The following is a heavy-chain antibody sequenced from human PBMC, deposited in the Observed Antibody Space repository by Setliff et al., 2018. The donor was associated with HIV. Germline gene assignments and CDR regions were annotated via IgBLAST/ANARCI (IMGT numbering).Heavy chain of an antibody. CDR1: GGSISSSSNY. Sequence: SETLSLTCTVSGGSISSSSNYWAWVRQPPGKGLEWVGTIYYSGITYYNPSLKSRLTISVDTSKNQFSLRLSSVTAADTAVYYCARVIQTPGSPYARFDYWGQGTLVTSPQ. V-gene: IGHV4-39*07. J-gene: IGHJ4*02. CDR3: ARVIQTPGSPYARFDY. D-gene: IGHD5-18*01. CDR2: IYYSGIT.